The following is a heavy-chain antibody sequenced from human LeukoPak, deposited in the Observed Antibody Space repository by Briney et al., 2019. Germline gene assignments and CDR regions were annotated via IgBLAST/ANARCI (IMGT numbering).Heavy chain of an antibody. J-gene: IGHJ6*02. D-gene: IGHD6-13*01. Sequence: QPGRSLRLSCAASGFTFDDYAMHWVRQAPGKGLEWVSGISWNSGSIGYADSVKGRFTISRDNAKNSLYLQMNSLRAEDTALYYCAKDRGYLGHHYGMDVWFQGNTVTESS. CDR3: AKDRGYLGHHYGMDV. CDR2: ISWNSGSI. V-gene: IGHV3-9*01. CDR1: GFTFDDYA.